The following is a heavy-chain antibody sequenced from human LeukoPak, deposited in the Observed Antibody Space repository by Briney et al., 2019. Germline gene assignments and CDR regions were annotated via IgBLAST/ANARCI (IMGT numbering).Heavy chain of an antibody. V-gene: IGHV1-2*02. J-gene: IGHJ4*02. Sequence: ASVKVSCKASGYTFTGYYIHWVRRAPGQGLEWMGWIDPNSGDTNYAQKFQGRVTMTRDTSISTAYLELSRLRSDDTAVYYCARLVSYWGQGTLVTVSS. D-gene: IGHD2-8*02. CDR1: GYTFTGYY. CDR3: ARLVSY. CDR2: IDPNSGDT.